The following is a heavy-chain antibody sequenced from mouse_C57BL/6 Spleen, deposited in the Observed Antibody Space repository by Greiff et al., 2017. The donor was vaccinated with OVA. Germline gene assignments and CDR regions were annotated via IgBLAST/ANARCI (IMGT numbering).Heavy chain of an antibody. CDR1: GYTFTSYW. Sequence: VQLQQPGAELVKPGASVKMSCKASGYTFTSYWITWVKQRPGQGLEWIGDIYPGSGSTNYNEKFKSKATLTVDTSSSTAYMQLSSLTSEDSAVYYCARGGYYGSRTMDYWGQGTSVTVSS. D-gene: IGHD1-1*01. V-gene: IGHV1-55*01. CDR2: IYPGSGST. CDR3: ARGGYYGSRTMDY. J-gene: IGHJ4*01.